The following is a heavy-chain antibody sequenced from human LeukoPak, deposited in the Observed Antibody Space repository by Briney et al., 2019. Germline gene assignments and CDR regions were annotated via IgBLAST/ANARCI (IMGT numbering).Heavy chain of an antibody. CDR2: ISWNSGSI. CDR3: ARGKAVTTPQAFWYFDL. CDR1: GFNFVDHA. D-gene: IGHD4-17*01. V-gene: IGHV3-9*01. J-gene: IGHJ2*01. Sequence: GGSLRLSCAATGFNFVDHAMHWVRQVPEKGLEWVSGISWNSGSIGYADSVKGRFTISRDNAKKSLSLQMKSLRPEDTALYYCARGKAVTTPQAFWYFDLWGRGTLVTVSS.